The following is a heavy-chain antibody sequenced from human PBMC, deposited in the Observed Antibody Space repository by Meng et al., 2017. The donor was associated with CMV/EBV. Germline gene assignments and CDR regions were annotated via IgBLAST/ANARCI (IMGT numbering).Heavy chain of an antibody. D-gene: IGHD1-1*01. CDR3: ARGPPRAFTTGTTLLDY. V-gene: IGHV4-34*01. CDR1: GGSFIGYY. J-gene: IGHJ4*02. CDR2: NNHSGST. Sequence: YGGSFIGYYWSWNRQPPGKGLEWIGENNHSGSTSYSPSLKGRVTVSVDTSKNQFSLKLSSVTAADTAVYYCARGPPRAFTTGTTLLDYWGQGTLVTVSS.